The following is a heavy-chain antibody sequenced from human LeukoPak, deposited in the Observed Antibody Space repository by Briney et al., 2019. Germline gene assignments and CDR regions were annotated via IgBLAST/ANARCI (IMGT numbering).Heavy chain of an antibody. J-gene: IGHJ4*02. CDR3: AKRLLWFGELFSYFGY. V-gene: IGHV3-23*01. Sequence: GGSLRLSCAASGFTFSSYAMSWVRQAPGKGLEWVSAISGSGGSTYYADSVKGRFTISRDNSKNTLYLQMNSLRAEDTAVYYCAKRLLWFGELFSYFGYWGQGTLVTVSS. CDR1: GFTFSSYA. D-gene: IGHD3-10*01. CDR2: ISGSGGST.